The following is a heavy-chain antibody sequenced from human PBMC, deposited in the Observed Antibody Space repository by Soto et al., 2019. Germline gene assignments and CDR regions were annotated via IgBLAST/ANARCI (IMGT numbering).Heavy chain of an antibody. J-gene: IGHJ6*02. V-gene: IGHV1-18*04. Sequence: QVQLVQSGAEVKKPGASVKVSCKASGYTFTSYGISWVRQAPGQGLEWMGWISAYNGNTNYAQKLQGRVTMTTDTSTSTAYMELRSLRSDDTAVYYCARDQPPNRWFYYYYGMDVWGQGTTVTVSS. CDR1: GYTFTSYG. CDR2: ISAYNGNT. CDR3: ARDQPPNRWFYYYYGMDV. D-gene: IGHD3-10*01.